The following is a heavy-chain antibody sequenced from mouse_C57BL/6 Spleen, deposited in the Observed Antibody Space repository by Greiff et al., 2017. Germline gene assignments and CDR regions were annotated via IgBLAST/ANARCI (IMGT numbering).Heavy chain of an antibody. J-gene: IGHJ3*01. V-gene: IGHV1-69*01. D-gene: IGHD2-1*01. CDR2: IDPSDSYT. CDR1: GYTFTSYW. Sequence: QVQLQQPGAELVMPGASVKLSCKASGYTFTSYWMHWVKQRPGQGLEWIGEIDPSDSYTNYNQKFKGKSTLTVDKSSSTAYRQRSSLTSEESAVYYCAREGAFYYGLAYWGQGTLVTVSA. CDR3: AREGAFYYGLAY.